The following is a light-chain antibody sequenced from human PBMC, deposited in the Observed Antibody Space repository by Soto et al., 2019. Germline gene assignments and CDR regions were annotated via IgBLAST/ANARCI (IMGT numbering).Light chain of an antibody. CDR1: QDSTKY. CDR2: AAS. V-gene: IGKV1-9*01. J-gene: IGKJ5*01. CDR3: QQLLSYPIT. Sequence: IPLTQSPSSLSASVGDRVTITCRASQDSTKYLAWYQQKPGKAPKLLIYAASTLQSGVPLRFSGSGSGTSFTLTISSLQPEDFATYYCQQLLSYPITFGQGTRLEIK.